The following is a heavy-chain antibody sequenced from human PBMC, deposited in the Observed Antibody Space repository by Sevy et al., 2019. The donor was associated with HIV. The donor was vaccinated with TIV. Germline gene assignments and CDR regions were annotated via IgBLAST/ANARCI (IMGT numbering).Heavy chain of an antibody. V-gene: IGHV3-33*01. CDR3: ARDRGITIFGVVIYYYYGMDV. CDR1: GFTFSSYG. D-gene: IGHD3-3*01. J-gene: IGHJ6*02. Sequence: WGSLRLSCAASGFTFSSYGMHWVRQAPGKGLEWVAVIWYDGSNKYYADSVKGRFTISRDNSKNTLYLQMNSLRAEDTAVYYCARDRGITIFGVVIYYYYGMDVWGQGTTVTVSS. CDR2: IWYDGSNK.